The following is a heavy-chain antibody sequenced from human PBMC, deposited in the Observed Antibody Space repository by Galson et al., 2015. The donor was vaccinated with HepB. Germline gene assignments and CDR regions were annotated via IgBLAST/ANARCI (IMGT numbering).Heavy chain of an antibody. Sequence: SLRLSCAASGFTVGAYEMNWVRQAPGKGLEWISYISSNGYMIYYAESVKGRFTVSRDNARDSLYLQMNSLRVEDTAVYYCVRDDALWSWYFDSWGQGILVTVSS. V-gene: IGHV3-48*03. CDR3: VRDDALWSWYFDS. J-gene: IGHJ4*02. D-gene: IGHD3-10*01. CDR1: GFTVGAYE. CDR2: ISSNGYMI.